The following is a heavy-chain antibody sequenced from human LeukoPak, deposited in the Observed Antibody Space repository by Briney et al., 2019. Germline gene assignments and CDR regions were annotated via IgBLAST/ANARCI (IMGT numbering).Heavy chain of an antibody. V-gene: IGHV3-23*01. CDR1: GFTFSSYA. Sequence: GGSLRLACADSGFTFSSYAMSWVCQAPGKGLEGVSAISGSGGSTYYADSVKGRFTISRDNSKNTLYLQMNSLRAEDTAVYYCAKGRSCTSCYSARYYYYYMDVWCKGTTVTVSS. CDR2: ISGSGGST. J-gene: IGHJ6*03. CDR3: AKGRSCTSCYSARYYYYYMDV. D-gene: IGHD2-2*02.